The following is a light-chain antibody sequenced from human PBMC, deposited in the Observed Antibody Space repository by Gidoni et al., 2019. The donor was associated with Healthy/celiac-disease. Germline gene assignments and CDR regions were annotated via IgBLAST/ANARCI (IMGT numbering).Light chain of an antibody. CDR2: KDS. CDR3: QSADSSGNSVV. CDR1: ALPKQY. Sequence: SYDLTQPPSLSVSPGQTARITCSGDALPKQYAYWYQQKPGQAPVLVIYKDSERPSGIPERFSGSSSGTTVTLTISGVQAEDEADYYCQSADSSGNSVVFGGGTKLTVL. J-gene: IGLJ2*01. V-gene: IGLV3-25*03.